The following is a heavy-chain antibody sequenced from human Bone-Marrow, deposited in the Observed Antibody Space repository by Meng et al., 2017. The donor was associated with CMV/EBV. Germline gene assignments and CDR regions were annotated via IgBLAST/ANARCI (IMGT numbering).Heavy chain of an antibody. J-gene: IGHJ6*02. CDR3: ARITSYDFWSGYIYGMDV. CDR2: IFSNDEK. CDR1: GFSLSNARMG. V-gene: IGHV2-26*01. D-gene: IGHD3-3*01. Sequence: SGPTLVKPTETLTLTCTVSGFSLSNARMGVSWIRQPPGKALEWLAHIFSNDEKSYSTSLKSRLTISKDTSKSQVVLTMTNMDPVDTATYYCARITSYDFWSGYIYGMDVWGQGTTVTVSS.